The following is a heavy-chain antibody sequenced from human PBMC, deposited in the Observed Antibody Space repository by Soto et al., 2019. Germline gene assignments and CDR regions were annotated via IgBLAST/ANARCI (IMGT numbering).Heavy chain of an antibody. V-gene: IGHV1-2*04. Sequence: ASVKVSCKASGYTFTGYYMHWVRQAPGQGLEWMGWINPNSGGTNYAQKFQGWVTMTRDTSISTAYMELSRLRSDDTAVYYCARGAGIVVVVAATLAFDIWGQGTMVTGSS. CDR2: INPNSGGT. D-gene: IGHD2-15*01. CDR1: GYTFTGYY. J-gene: IGHJ3*02. CDR3: ARGAGIVVVVAATLAFDI.